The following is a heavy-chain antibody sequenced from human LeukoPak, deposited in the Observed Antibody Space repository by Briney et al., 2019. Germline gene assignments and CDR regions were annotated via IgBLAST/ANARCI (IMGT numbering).Heavy chain of an antibody. V-gene: IGHV1-18*01. CDR3: ARTTYNWNDEKTLDY. Sequence: ASVKVSCKASGYTFTSYGISWVRQAPGQGLGWMGWISAYNGNTNYAQKLQGRVTMTTDTSTSTAYMELRSLRSDDTAVYYCARTTYNWNDEKTLDYWGQGTLVTVSS. J-gene: IGHJ4*02. CDR1: GYTFTSYG. D-gene: IGHD1-20*01. CDR2: ISAYNGNT.